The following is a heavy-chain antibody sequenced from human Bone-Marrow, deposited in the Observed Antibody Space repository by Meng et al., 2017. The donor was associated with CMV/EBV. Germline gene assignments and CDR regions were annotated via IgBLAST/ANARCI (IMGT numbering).Heavy chain of an antibody. D-gene: IGHD3-10*01. CDR3: ARGLGSGIWYYGMDV. V-gene: IGHV3-21*01. CDR2: ISSSSSYI. CDR1: RFTFSDYY. Sequence: GESLKLSCSASRFTFSDYYMSWVRQAPGKGLEWVSSISSSSSYIYYADSVKGRFTISRDNAKNSLYLQMNSLRAEDTAVYYCARGLGSGIWYYGMDVWGQGTTVTVSS. J-gene: IGHJ6*01.